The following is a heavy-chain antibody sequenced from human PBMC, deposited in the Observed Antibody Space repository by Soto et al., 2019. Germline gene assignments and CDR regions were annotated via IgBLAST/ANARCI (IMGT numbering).Heavy chain of an antibody. CDR1: GFTFSSYS. J-gene: IGHJ4*02. CDR3: AREVWFSPYYFDY. CDR2: ISSSSSYI. V-gene: IGHV3-21*01. Sequence: EVQLVESGGGLVKPGGSLRLSRAASGFTFSSYSMNWVRQAPGKGLEWVSSISSSSSYIYYADSVKGRFTISRDNAKNSLYLQMNSLRAEDTAVYYCAREVWFSPYYFDYWGQGTLVTVSS. D-gene: IGHD3-10*01.